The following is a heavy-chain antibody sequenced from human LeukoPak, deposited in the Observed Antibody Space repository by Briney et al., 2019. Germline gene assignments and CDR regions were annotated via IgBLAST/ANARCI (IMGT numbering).Heavy chain of an antibody. CDR2: ISYDGSNK. CDR3: ASALSSSGQRGSR. CDR1: GFTFSSYA. Sequence: GRSLRLSCAASGFTFSSYAMHWVRQAPGKGLEWVAVISYDGSNKYYADSVKGRFTISRDNSKNTLYLQMNSLRAEDTAVYYCASALSSSGQRGSRWGQGTLVTVSS. J-gene: IGHJ4*02. D-gene: IGHD6-13*01. V-gene: IGHV3-30-3*01.